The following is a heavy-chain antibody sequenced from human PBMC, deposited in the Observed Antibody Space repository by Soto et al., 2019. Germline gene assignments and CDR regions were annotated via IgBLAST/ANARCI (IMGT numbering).Heavy chain of an antibody. CDR3: ALGLGELSLLENWFDP. Sequence: SGTLSLTCTVSCGSISSSSYYWGLIRQPPGKGLEWIGSVYYSGSTYYNPSLKSRVTISVDTSKNQFSLKPSSVTAADTAVYYCALGLGELSLLENWFDPWGQGTLVTVSS. D-gene: IGHD3-16*02. J-gene: IGHJ5*02. V-gene: IGHV4-39*01. CDR1: CGSISSSSYY. CDR2: VYYSGST.